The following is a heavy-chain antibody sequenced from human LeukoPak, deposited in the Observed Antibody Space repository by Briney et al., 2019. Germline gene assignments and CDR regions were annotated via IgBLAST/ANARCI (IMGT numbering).Heavy chain of an antibody. D-gene: IGHD1-26*01. CDR3: ARFSSQLLKTGGFDS. V-gene: IGHV4-59*01. CDR1: GDSISSYY. Sequence: SVTLSLTCTVSGDSISSYYWSWIRQPPGKGLEWIGYIFDSENSKYNPSLESRVIISVDTSKDQLSLKLTSVTAADTAVYYCARFSSQLLKTGGFDSWGQGTLVTVFS. CDR2: IFDSENS. J-gene: IGHJ4*02.